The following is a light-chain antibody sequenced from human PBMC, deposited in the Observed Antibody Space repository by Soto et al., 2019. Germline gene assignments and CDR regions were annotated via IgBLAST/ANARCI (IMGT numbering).Light chain of an antibody. CDR3: QQYDSYSSGP. V-gene: IGKV1-5*01. CDR2: DAS. J-gene: IGKJ1*01. CDR1: QTINSW. Sequence: DIQMTQSPSTLSASVGDRVTITCRASQTINSWLAWYQQKPGKAPKVLIFDASSLKTGVPSRFSGSGSGTEFTLTISNLQPDHFANYYCQQYDSYSSGPCGQGTKVEIX.